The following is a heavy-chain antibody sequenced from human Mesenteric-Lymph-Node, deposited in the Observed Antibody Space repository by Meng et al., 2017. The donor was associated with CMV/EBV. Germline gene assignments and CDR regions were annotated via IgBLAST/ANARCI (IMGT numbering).Heavy chain of an antibody. CDR3: ARGPFHFDY. J-gene: IGHJ4*02. CDR2: IYYSGST. Sequence: SETLSLTCTVSGGSISSSSYYWGWIRQPPGKGLEWIGSIYYSGSTYYNPSLKSRVTISVDTSKNQFSLKLSSVTAADTAVYYCARGPFHFDYWGQGTLVTVSS. V-gene: IGHV4-39*07. CDR1: GGSISSSSYY.